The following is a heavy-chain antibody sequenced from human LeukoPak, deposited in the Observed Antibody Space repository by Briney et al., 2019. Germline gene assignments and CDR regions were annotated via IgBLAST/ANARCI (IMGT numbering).Heavy chain of an antibody. CDR1: GGSINSHY. Sequence: PSETLSLTCTVSGGSINSHYWSWIRQPPGKGLEWIGDIYYKGSTNYNPSLKSRVTISVDTSKNHLSLKLTSVLAADTAIYYCVRRDNTGWNYFDYRGQGILVTVSS. CDR2: IYYKGST. J-gene: IGHJ4*02. CDR3: VRRDNTGWNYFDY. V-gene: IGHV4-59*08. D-gene: IGHD6-19*01.